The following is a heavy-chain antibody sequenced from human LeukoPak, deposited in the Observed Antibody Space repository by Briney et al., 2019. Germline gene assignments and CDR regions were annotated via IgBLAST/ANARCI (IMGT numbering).Heavy chain of an antibody. D-gene: IGHD2-15*01. CDR3: ARDTRNGVVAATFAFDI. V-gene: IGHV4-61*01. CDR1: GGSFITSNYY. Sequence: SETLSLTCTVSGGSFITSNYYWAWIRQPPGKGLEWIGYIYYSGSTNYNPSLKSRVTISVDTSKNQFSLKLSSVTAADTAVYYCARDTRNGVVAATFAFDIWGQGTMVTVSS. J-gene: IGHJ3*02. CDR2: IYYSGST.